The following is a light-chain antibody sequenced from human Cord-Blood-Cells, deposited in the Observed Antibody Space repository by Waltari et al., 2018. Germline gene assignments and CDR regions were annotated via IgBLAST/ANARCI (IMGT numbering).Light chain of an antibody. CDR2: AAS. V-gene: IGKV1-39*01. CDR3: QQSYSTLYT. J-gene: IGKJ2*01. CDR1: QSISSY. Sequence: DIQMTQSPSSLSASVGDRVTITCRASQSISSYLNWYQQKPGKAPKLLIYAASSLQSVVPSRFSGRGSGTDFTLTISSLQPEDIATYYCQQSYSTLYTFGQGTKLEIK.